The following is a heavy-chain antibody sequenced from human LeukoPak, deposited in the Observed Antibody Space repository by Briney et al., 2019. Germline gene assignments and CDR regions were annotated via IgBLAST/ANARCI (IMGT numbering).Heavy chain of an antibody. J-gene: IGHJ4*02. V-gene: IGHV1-69*01. Sequence: SVKVSCKASGGTFSSYAISWVRQAPGQGLEWMGGIIPIFGTANYAQKFQGRVTITADESTSTAYMELSSLRSEDTAVYYCARDRLRGVTMVRGVIPFDYWGQGTLVTVSS. CDR1: GGTFSSYA. D-gene: IGHD3-10*01. CDR2: IIPIFGTA. CDR3: ARDRLRGVTMVRGVIPFDY.